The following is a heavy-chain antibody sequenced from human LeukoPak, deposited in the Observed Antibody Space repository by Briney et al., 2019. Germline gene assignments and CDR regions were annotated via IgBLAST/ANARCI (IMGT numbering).Heavy chain of an antibody. CDR2: ISWNSGNI. CDR3: AKDTASNYDTMDV. V-gene: IGHV3-9*01. J-gene: IGHJ6*02. CDR1: GFTFDDYA. D-gene: IGHD3-9*01. Sequence: PGGSLRLSCAASGFTFDDYAMHWVRQAPGKGLEWVSGISWNSGNIGYADSVKGRFTISRDNAKNSLYLQMNSLRAEDTALYYCAKDTASNYDTMDVWGQGTTVTVSS.